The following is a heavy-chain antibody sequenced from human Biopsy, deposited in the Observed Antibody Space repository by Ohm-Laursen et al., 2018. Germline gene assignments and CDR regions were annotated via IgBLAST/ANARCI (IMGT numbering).Heavy chain of an antibody. CDR3: ARRSNEYGGLYFPH. D-gene: IGHD4-23*01. V-gene: IGHV4-59*11. Sequence: GTLSLTCTVSGGSFTGHYWSWIRQPPEKGLEWIGHISYTGYTSYKSSLKSRVTISSDTSRKHFSLRLTSLAAADTAVYYCARRSNEYGGLYFPHWGQGTLVTVSS. CDR1: GGSFTGHY. J-gene: IGHJ1*01. CDR2: ISYTGYT.